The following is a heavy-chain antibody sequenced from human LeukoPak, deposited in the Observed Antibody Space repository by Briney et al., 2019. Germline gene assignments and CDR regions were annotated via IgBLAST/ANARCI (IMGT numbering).Heavy chain of an antibody. Sequence: GGSLRLSCAASGFTFSSYAMSWVRQAPGKGLEWVSAISGSGGSTYYADSVKGRFTISRDNSKNTLYLQMYSLRAEDTAVYYCAKYCSSTSCRENWFDPWGQGTLVTVSS. CDR2: ISGSGGST. D-gene: IGHD2-2*01. J-gene: IGHJ5*02. V-gene: IGHV3-23*01. CDR1: GFTFSSYA. CDR3: AKYCSSTSCRENWFDP.